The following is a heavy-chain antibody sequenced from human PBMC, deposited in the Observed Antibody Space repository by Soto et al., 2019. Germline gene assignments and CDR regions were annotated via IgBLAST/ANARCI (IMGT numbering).Heavy chain of an antibody. V-gene: IGHV3-23*01. D-gene: IGHD3-22*01. CDR2: ITGNGDTT. Sequence: EVQVLQSGGGLVPPGGSLRLSCAGSGFTFINTGMSWGRQAPGQGLEWVSAITGNGDTTYYADSVKGRFTISRDNSKSTLYLQMNSLRAEDTAVYYCAKIDGYFDYWGQGTLVTVSS. J-gene: IGHJ4*02. CDR1: GFTFINTG. CDR3: AKIDGYFDY.